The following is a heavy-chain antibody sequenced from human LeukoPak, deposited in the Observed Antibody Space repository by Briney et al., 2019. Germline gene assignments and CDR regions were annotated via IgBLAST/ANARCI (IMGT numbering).Heavy chain of an antibody. CDR2: IYTSGST. CDR3: AREASYDSSGYYYVDYYYYMDV. CDR1: GGSISSGSYY. D-gene: IGHD3-22*01. J-gene: IGHJ6*03. Sequence: SQTLSLTCTVSGGSISSGSYYWSWIRQPAGKGLEWIRRIYTSGSTNYNPSLKSRVTISGDTSKNQFSLKLSSVTAADTAVYYCAREASYDSSGYYYVDYYYYMDVWGKGTTVTVSS. V-gene: IGHV4-61*02.